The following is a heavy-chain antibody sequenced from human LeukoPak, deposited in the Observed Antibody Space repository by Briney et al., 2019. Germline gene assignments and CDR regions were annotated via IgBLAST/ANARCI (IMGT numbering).Heavy chain of an antibody. CDR2: ISSSSNTI. J-gene: IGHJ5*02. Sequence: GGSLRLSCAASGFTFSSYSMNWVRQAPGKGLEWIPYISSSSNTIYYADSVKGRFTISRDNVKNSLYLQMNSLRAEDTAAYYCAKYYYDSSGYDPWGQGTLVTVSS. CDR3: AKYYYDSSGYDP. CDR1: GFTFSSYS. D-gene: IGHD3-22*01. V-gene: IGHV3-48*01.